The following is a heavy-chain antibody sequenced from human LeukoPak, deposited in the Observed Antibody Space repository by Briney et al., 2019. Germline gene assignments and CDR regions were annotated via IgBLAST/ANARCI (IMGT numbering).Heavy chain of an antibody. CDR1: SGSISTSNYY. Sequence: SETLSLTCTVSSGSISTSNYYWGWVRQPPGKALEWIGNIFYSGSTYYSPSLKSRVTISLDTSRNQFSLKLSSVTAADTAVYYCAMPKSIPYYYGSGRYYMDVWGKGTTVTISS. V-gene: IGHV4-39*01. J-gene: IGHJ6*03. D-gene: IGHD3-10*01. CDR3: AMPKSIPYYYGSGRYYMDV. CDR2: IFYSGST.